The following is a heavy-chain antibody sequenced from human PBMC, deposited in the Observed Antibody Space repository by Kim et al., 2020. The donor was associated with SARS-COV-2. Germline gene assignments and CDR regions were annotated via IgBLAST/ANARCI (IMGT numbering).Heavy chain of an antibody. Sequence: GGSLRLSCAASGFTFSSYWMSWVRQAPGKGLEWVANIKQDGSEKYYVDSVKGRFTISRDNAENSLYLQMNSLRAEDTAVYYCARDRAKFIEAPPLYGMDVWGQGTTVTVSS. CDR1: GFTFSSYW. D-gene: IGHD6-6*01. J-gene: IGHJ6*02. V-gene: IGHV3-7*05. CDR2: IKQDGSEK. CDR3: ARDRAKFIEAPPLYGMDV.